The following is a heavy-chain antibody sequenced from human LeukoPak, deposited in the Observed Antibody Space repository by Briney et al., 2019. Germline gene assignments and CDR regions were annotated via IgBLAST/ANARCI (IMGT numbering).Heavy chain of an antibody. CDR2: IHYTGST. J-gene: IGHJ5*02. CDR3: ARHGSWRFTMVRGVPKHNWFDP. V-gene: IGHV4-59*08. CDR1: GGSISSYY. Sequence: SETLSLTCTVSGGSISSYYWSWIRQSPGKGLECIGYIHYTGSTNYNPSLKSRVTISVDTSKNQFSLKLSSVTAADTAVYYCARHGSWRFTMVRGVPKHNWFDPWGQGTLVTVSS. D-gene: IGHD3-10*01.